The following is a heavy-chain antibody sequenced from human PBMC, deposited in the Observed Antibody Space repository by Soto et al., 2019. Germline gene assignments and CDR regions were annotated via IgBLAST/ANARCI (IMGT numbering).Heavy chain of an antibody. CDR1: GGSISSGDYY. D-gene: IGHD2-15*01. V-gene: IGHV4-30-4*01. Sequence: PSETLSLTCTVSGGSISSGDYYWSWIRQPPGKGLEWIGYIYYSGSTYYNPSLKSRVTISVDTSKNQFSLKLSSVTAADTAVYYCARVYPATYYFDYWGQGTLVTVCS. CDR3: ARVYPATYYFDY. J-gene: IGHJ4*02. CDR2: IYYSGST.